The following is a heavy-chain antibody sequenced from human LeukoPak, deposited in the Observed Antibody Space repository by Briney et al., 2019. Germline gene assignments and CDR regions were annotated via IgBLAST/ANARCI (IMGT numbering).Heavy chain of an antibody. CDR3: ARRLYGYNFFDY. CDR1: GYSISSGYY. D-gene: IGHD5-24*01. J-gene: IGHJ4*02. V-gene: IGHV4-38-2*01. CDR2: IYHSGST. Sequence: SETLSLTCAVSGYSISSGYYWGWIRQPPGKGLEWIGSIYHSGSTYYNPSLKSRVTISVDTSKNQFSLKLSSVTAADTAVYYCARRLYGYNFFDYWGQGSLVTVSS.